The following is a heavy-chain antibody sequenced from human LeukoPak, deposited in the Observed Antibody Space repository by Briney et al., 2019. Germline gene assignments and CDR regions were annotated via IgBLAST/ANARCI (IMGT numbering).Heavy chain of an antibody. CDR2: ISWNSGSI. Sequence: GGSLRLSCAASGFTFDDYAMHWVRQAPGKGLEWVSGISWNSGSIGYADSVKGRFTISRDNAKNSLYLQMNSLRAEDTAVYYCAKGGIPAALRSWFDPWGQGTLVTVSS. J-gene: IGHJ5*02. CDR1: GFTFDDYA. CDR3: AKGGIPAALRSWFDP. V-gene: IGHV3-9*01. D-gene: IGHD2-2*01.